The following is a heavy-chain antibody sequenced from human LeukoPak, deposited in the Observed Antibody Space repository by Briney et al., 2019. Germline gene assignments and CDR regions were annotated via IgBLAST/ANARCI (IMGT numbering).Heavy chain of an antibody. D-gene: IGHD3-10*01. CDR2: IYSGGNT. CDR3: ARGGVDHYGSGTYYLMYYFDH. CDR1: GFTVSSNY. Sequence: GGSLRLSCAASGFTVSSNYMSWVRQAPGKGLEWVSVIYSGGNTYYADSVKGRFTVSRDDPHNTLYLQMNSVRAEDTAVYFCARGGVDHYGSGTYYLMYYFDHWGQGALVTVSS. J-gene: IGHJ4*02. V-gene: IGHV3-66*01.